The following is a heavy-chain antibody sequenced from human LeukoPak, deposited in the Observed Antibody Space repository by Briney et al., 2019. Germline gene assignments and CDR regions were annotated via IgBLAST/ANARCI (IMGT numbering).Heavy chain of an antibody. V-gene: IGHV3-11*01. CDR2: ISSSGSTI. D-gene: IGHD4-17*01. CDR3: ARGYGDYRYYYYYYMDV. J-gene: IGHJ6*03. CDR1: GFTFSDYY. Sequence: GGSLRLSCAASGFTFSDYYMSWIRQAPGKGLEWVSYISSSGSTIYYADFVKGRFTISRDNAKNSLYLQMNSLRAEDTAVYYCARGYGDYRYYYYYYMDVWGKGTTVTISS.